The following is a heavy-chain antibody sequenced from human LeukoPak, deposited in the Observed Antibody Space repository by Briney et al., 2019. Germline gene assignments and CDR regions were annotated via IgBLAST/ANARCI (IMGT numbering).Heavy chain of an antibody. D-gene: IGHD3-10*01. V-gene: IGHV4-34*01. CDR1: GGSFSGYY. CDR2: INHSGST. Sequence: SETLSLTCAVYGGSFSGYYWSWIRQPLGKGLEWIGEINHSGSTNYNPSLKSRVTISVDTSKNQFSLKLSSATAADTAVYYCARGLRYYYGSGTREPDGYWGQGTLVTVSS. CDR3: ARGLRYYYGSGTREPDGY. J-gene: IGHJ4*02.